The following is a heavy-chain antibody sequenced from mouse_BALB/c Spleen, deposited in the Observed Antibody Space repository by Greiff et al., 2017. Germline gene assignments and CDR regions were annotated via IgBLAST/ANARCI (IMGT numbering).Heavy chain of an antibody. D-gene: IGHD2-1*01. CDR2: ISSGGSYT. Sequence: DVKLVDSGGGLVKPGGSLKLSCAASGFTFSSYAMSWVRQTPEKRLEWVATISSGGSYTYYPDSVKGRFTISRDNAKNTLYLQMSSLRSEDTAMYYWARVIYYGSYAMDYWGQGTSVTVSS. CDR1: GFTFSSYA. J-gene: IGHJ4*01. CDR3: ARVIYYGSYAMDY. V-gene: IGHV5-9-3*01.